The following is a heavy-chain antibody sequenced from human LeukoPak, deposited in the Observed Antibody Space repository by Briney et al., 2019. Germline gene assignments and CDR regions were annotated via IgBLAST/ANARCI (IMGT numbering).Heavy chain of an antibody. J-gene: IGHJ3*02. CDR1: GYSISSGYY. Sequence: PSETLSLTCTVSGYSISSGYYWSWIRQPPGKGLEWIGYIYYSGSTNYNPSLKSRVTISVDTSKNQFSLKLSSVTAADTAVYYCARRSGWSRAFDIWGQGTMVTVSS. V-gene: IGHV4-61*01. CDR2: IYYSGST. D-gene: IGHD6-19*01. CDR3: ARRSGWSRAFDI.